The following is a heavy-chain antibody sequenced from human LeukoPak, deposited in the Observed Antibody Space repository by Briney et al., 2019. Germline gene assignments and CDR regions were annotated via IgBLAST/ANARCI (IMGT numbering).Heavy chain of an antibody. Sequence: ASVKVSCKASGYTFTGYYMHWVRQAPGHGLEWMGWINPNSGGTNYAQKFQGRVTMTRDTSISTAYMELTRLRSDDTAVYYCARALTYSSSWLYYFDYWGQGTLVTVSS. CDR2: INPNSGGT. V-gene: IGHV1-2*02. D-gene: IGHD6-13*01. CDR1: GYTFTGYY. J-gene: IGHJ4*02. CDR3: ARALTYSSSWLYYFDY.